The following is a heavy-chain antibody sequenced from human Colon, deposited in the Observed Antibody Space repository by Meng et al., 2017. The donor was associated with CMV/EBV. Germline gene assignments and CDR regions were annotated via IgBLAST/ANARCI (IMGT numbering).Heavy chain of an antibody. CDR2: INPDGDQK. CDR1: GFSFRVDW. J-gene: IGHJ4*02. V-gene: IGHV3-7*02. Sequence: EVQWVESGGELGQAGGVLRLSFAASGFSFRVDWVGWVRQAPGKGLEWVAYINPDGDQKSHVDSVEGRFTISRDNAKNSLYLQMESLSAEDTAVYYCTRGPYWGQGTLVTVSS. CDR3: TRGPY.